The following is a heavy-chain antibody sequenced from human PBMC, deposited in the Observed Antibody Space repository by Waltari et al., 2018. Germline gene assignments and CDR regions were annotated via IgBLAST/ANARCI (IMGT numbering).Heavy chain of an antibody. CDR2: MNPNSGNT. J-gene: IGHJ5*02. V-gene: IGHV1-8*01. Sequence: QVQLVQSGAEVKKPGASVKVSCKASGYTFTSYDINWVRQATGQGLEWMGWMNPNSGNTGYAQKFQGRVTMTRNTSISTAYMELSSLRSEDTAVYYCARRSDRYDFWSGLYNWFDPWGQGTLVTVSS. CDR3: ARRSDRYDFWSGLYNWFDP. CDR1: GYTFTSYD. D-gene: IGHD3-3*01.